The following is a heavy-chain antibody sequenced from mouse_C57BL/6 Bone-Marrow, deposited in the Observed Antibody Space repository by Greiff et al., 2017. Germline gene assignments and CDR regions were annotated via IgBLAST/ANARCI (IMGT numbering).Heavy chain of an antibody. V-gene: IGHV1-81*01. CDR1: GYTFTSYG. D-gene: IGHD3-1*01. CDR3: ASGLSDFDY. J-gene: IGHJ2*01. CDR2: IYPRGGNT. Sequence: VQVVESGAELARPGASVKLSCKASGYTFTSYGISWVKQRTGQGLEWIGEIYPRGGNTYYNEKFKGKDTLTADKSSSTAYMELRSLTSEDSAVYFCASGLSDFDYWGQGTTLTVSS.